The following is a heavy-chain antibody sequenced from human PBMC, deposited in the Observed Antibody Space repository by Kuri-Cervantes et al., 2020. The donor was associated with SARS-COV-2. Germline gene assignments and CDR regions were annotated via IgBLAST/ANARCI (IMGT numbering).Heavy chain of an antibody. CDR3: ARDRNDGWFDP. D-gene: IGHD1-1*01. J-gene: IGHJ5*02. V-gene: IGHV3-48*03. CDR1: GFTFSSYA. Sequence: LSLTCAAFGFTFSSYAMNWVRQAPGKGLEWVSYISSSGSTIYYADSVKGRFTISRDNAKNSLYLQMNSLRAEDTAVYYCARDRNDGWFDPWGQGTLVTVSS. CDR2: ISSSGSTI.